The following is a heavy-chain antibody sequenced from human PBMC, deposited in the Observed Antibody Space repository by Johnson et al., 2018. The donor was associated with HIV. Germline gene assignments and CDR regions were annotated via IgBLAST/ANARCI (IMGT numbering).Heavy chain of an antibody. CDR2: INWNGGST. V-gene: IGHV3-20*04. CDR1: GFTFDDYG. Sequence: EVQLVESGGGLVQPGRSLRLSCAASGFTFDDYGMSWVRQAPGKGLEWVSGINWNGGSTGSADSVKGRFTISSDNAKNSLYLQMNSLRAEDTALYYCAREGSGSWGRKRGPVKADAFDIWGQGTMVTVSS. J-gene: IGHJ3*02. D-gene: IGHD1-26*01. CDR3: AREGSGSWGRKRGPVKADAFDI.